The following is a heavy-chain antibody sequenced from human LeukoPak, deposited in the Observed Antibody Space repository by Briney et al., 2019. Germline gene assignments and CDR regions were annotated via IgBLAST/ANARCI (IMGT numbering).Heavy chain of an antibody. CDR1: GFTFSSYA. V-gene: IGHV3-21*01. Sequence: GGSLRLSCAASGFTFSSYAMNWVRQAPGKGLEWVSISGSGGDTYYADSVKGRFTISRDNAKNSLYLQMNSLRAEDTAVYYCAREPLYCSGGSCYSDYWGQGTLVTVSS. D-gene: IGHD2-15*01. J-gene: IGHJ4*02. CDR2: ISGSGGDT. CDR3: AREPLYCSGGSCYSDY.